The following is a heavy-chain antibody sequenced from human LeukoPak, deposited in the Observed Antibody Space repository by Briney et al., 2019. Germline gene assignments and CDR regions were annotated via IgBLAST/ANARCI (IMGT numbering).Heavy chain of an antibody. Sequence: GESLKISCKGSGYSFTSYWIGWVRQAPGQGLEWMGWINPTSGGTKYAQKFQGRVTMTRDTSISTAYMELSRLRADDTAVFYCARGGSAWDNPFDYWGQGTLVTVSS. D-gene: IGHD6-19*01. CDR3: ARGGSAWDNPFDY. V-gene: IGHV1-2*02. CDR2: INPTSGGT. J-gene: IGHJ4*02. CDR1: GYSFTSYW.